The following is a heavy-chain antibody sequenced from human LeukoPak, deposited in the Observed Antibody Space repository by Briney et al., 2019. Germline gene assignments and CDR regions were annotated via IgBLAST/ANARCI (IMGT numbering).Heavy chain of an antibody. CDR2: ISSTSVFI. J-gene: IGHJ4*02. V-gene: IGHV3-21*01. Sequence: PGGSLRLSCAASEFIFSTYEMNWVRQAPGKGLEWVASISSTSVFIYYAASVKGRFTISRDNAKNSLYLQMSYLRADDTAVYYCARVVGSAIRGGVDYWGQGTLVTVSS. CDR3: ARVVGSAIRGGVDY. D-gene: IGHD1-26*01. CDR1: EFIFSTYE.